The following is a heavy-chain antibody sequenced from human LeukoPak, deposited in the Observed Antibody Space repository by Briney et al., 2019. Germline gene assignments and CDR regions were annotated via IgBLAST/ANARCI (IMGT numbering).Heavy chain of an antibody. Sequence: RPSETLSLTCTVSGGSINSGDYYWAWIRQPPGKGLEWIGYIYYSGSTNYNPSLKSRVTMSVDTSKNQFSLKLSSVTAADTAVYYCARRAREYSYGVPAGYYFDYWGQGTLVTVSS. J-gene: IGHJ4*02. CDR2: IYYSGST. V-gene: IGHV4-61*08. D-gene: IGHD5-18*01. CDR3: ARRAREYSYGVPAGYYFDY. CDR1: GGSINSGDYY.